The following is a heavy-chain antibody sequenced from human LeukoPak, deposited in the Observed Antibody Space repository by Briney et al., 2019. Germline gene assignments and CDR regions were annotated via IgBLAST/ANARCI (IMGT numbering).Heavy chain of an antibody. V-gene: IGHV3-53*01. CDR3: ARAPYCSGGSCYWFDP. CDR1: GFTVSSNY. CDR2: IYSGGST. D-gene: IGHD2-15*01. Sequence: AGGSLTLSCAASGFTVSSNYMSWVRQAPGKGLEWVSVIYSGGSTYYADSVKGRFTISRGNSKNTLYLQMNSLRAEDTAVYYCARAPYCSGGSCYWFDPWGQGTLVTVSS. J-gene: IGHJ5*02.